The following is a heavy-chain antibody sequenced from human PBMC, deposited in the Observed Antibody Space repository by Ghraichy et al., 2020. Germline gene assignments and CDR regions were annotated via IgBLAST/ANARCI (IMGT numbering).Heavy chain of an antibody. CDR3: AKDGDYGPTSLKNEFDY. J-gene: IGHJ4*02. D-gene: IGHD2-21*01. Sequence: GGSLRLSCAASEFSFSTYDMHWVRQAPGKGLEWVAVISYDGNKKYYADSVKGRFTISRDNSKNTLYLQMNSLRAEDTAVYYCAKDGDYGPTSLKNEFDYWGQGTLVTVSS. CDR1: EFSFSTYD. V-gene: IGHV3-30*18. CDR2: ISYDGNKK.